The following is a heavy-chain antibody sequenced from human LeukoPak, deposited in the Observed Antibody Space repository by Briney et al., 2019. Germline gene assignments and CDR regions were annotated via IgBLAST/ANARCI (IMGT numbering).Heavy chain of an antibody. CDR2: INHSGST. V-gene: IGHV4-34*01. D-gene: IGHD2-15*01. J-gene: IGHJ5*02. Sequence: PSETLSLTCAVYGGSFSGYYWSWIRQPPGKGLEWIGEINHSGSTNYNPSLKSRVTISVDTSKNQFSLKLSSVTAADTAVYYCARLSGGALRPWGQGTLVTVSS. CDR1: GGSFSGYY. CDR3: ARLSGGALRP.